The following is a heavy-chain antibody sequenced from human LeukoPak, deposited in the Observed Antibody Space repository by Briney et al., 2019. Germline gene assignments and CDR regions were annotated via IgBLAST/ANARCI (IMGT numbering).Heavy chain of an antibody. D-gene: IGHD6-13*01. CDR1: GGSFSGYY. V-gene: IGHV4-34*01. CDR3: ARYSSSWAFDY. CDR2: INHSGST. Sequence: NSSETLSLTCAVYGGSFSGYYWSWIRQPPGKGLEWIGEINHSGSTNYNPSLKSRVTISVDTSKNQFSLKLSSVTAADTAVYYCARYSSSWAFDYWGQGTLVTVSS. J-gene: IGHJ4*02.